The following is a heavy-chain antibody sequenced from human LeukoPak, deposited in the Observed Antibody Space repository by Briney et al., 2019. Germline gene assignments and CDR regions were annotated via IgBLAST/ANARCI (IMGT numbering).Heavy chain of an antibody. CDR3: AREGDYYGSGVPFAY. CDR2: IWYDGSNK. CDR1: GFTYRSYR. J-gene: IGHJ4*02. Sequence: WGSLTLYLAAHGFTYRSYRMHMVRKAPGKGLVWPAVIWYDGSNKYSADSVKGRFTISRDNSKNTLYLQMNNLRAEDTAVYYWAREGDYYGSGVPFAYWGQGTLVTVSS. V-gene: IGHV3-33*08. D-gene: IGHD3-10*01.